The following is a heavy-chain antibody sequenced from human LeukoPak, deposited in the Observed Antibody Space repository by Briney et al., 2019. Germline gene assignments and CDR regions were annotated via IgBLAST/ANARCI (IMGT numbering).Heavy chain of an antibody. CDR2: ISYDGSNK. V-gene: IGHV3-30-3*01. CDR1: GFTFSSYA. Sequence: GGSLRLSCAASGFTFSSYAMRWVRQAPGKGLEWVAVISYDGSNKYYADSVEGRSTISRDNSKNTLYLQMNSLRAEDTAVYCCARPQSPWGQGTLVTVSS. CDR3: ARPQSP. J-gene: IGHJ5*02.